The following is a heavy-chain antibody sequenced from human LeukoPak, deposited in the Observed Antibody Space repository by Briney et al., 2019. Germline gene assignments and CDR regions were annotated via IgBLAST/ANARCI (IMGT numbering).Heavy chain of an antibody. J-gene: IGHJ4*02. CDR3: ARLTYLRGVDY. Sequence: SVKVSCKASGYTFTSYYMHWVRQAPGQGLEWMGGIIPIFGTANYAQKFQGRVTITADKSTSTAYMELSSLRSEDTAVYYCARLTYLRGVDYWGQGTLVTVSS. D-gene: IGHD3-9*01. V-gene: IGHV1-69*06. CDR2: IIPIFGTA. CDR1: GYTFTSYY.